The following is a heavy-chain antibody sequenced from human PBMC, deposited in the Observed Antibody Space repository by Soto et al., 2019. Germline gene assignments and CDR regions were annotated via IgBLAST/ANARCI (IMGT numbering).Heavy chain of an antibody. Sequence: ASVKVACKASGYTFTSYYMHWVRQAPGQGLEWMGIVNPSGGSTSYAQKFQGRVTMTRDTSTSTVYMELSSLRSEDTAVYYCARVATPSWGIADSHAFDIWGQGTMVTV. V-gene: IGHV1-46*03. CDR1: GYTFTSYY. CDR2: VNPSGGST. D-gene: IGHD5-12*01. J-gene: IGHJ3*02. CDR3: ARVATPSWGIADSHAFDI.